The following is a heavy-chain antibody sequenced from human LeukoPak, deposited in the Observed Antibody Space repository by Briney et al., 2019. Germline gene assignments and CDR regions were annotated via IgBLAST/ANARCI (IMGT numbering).Heavy chain of an antibody. Sequence: ASVKVSCKASGYTFTSYYMHWVRQAPGQGLEWMGIINPSGGSTSYAQKFQGRVTVTRDMSTSTVYMELSSLRSEDTAVYYCARGVIAVAGSAWFDPWGQGTLVTVSS. V-gene: IGHV1-46*01. D-gene: IGHD6-19*01. J-gene: IGHJ5*02. CDR2: INPSGGST. CDR1: GYTFTSYY. CDR3: ARGVIAVAGSAWFDP.